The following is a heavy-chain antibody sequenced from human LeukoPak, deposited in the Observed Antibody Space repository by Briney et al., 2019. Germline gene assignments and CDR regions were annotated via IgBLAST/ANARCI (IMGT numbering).Heavy chain of an antibody. CDR2: INHSGST. D-gene: IGHD5-24*01. V-gene: IGHV4-34*01. Sequence: PSETPSLTCTVSGGSISSYYWSWIRQPPGKGLEWIGEINHSGSTNYNPSLKSRVTISVDTSKNQFSLKLSSVTAADSAVYYCARVALNSSPDFWGQGTLVTVSS. J-gene: IGHJ4*02. CDR3: ARVALNSSPDF. CDR1: GGSISSYY.